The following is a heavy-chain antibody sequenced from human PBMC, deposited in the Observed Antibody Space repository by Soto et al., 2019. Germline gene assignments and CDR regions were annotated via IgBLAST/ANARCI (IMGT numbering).Heavy chain of an antibody. CDR3: ARDTYYDSSGYYPEYFQH. V-gene: IGHV3-48*01. CDR2: ISSSSSTI. CDR1: GFTLSSYS. J-gene: IGHJ1*01. Sequence: GGSLRLSCAASGFTLSSYSMNWVRQAPGKGLEWVSYISSSSSTIYYADSVKGRFTISRDNAKNSLYLQMNSLRAEDTAVYYCARDTYYDSSGYYPEYFQHWGQGTLVTVSS. D-gene: IGHD3-22*01.